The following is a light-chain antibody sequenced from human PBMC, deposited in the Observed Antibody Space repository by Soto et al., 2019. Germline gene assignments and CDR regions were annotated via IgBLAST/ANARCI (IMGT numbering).Light chain of an antibody. V-gene: IGKV1-5*03. Sequence: DIQMTQSPSTLSASVGDRVTITCRASQSISSWLAWYQQKPGKAPKLLIYKASSLESGAPSRFSGSGSGTVFTLTSSSLQPDDFATYYCQQYNSYWTFGQGTKVEIK. CDR1: QSISSW. CDR3: QQYNSYWT. CDR2: KAS. J-gene: IGKJ1*01.